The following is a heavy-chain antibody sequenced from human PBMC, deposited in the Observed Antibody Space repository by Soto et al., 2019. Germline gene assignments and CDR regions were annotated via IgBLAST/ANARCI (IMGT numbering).Heavy chain of an antibody. CDR1: GYTFTSYG. J-gene: IGHJ4*02. CDR3: ARDTRGYSYDMMGWYYFDY. CDR2: ISAYNGNT. Sequence: EASVKVSCKASGYTFTSYGISWVRQAPGQGLEWMGWISAYNGNTNYAQKLQGRVTMTTDTSTSTAYMELRSLRSDDTAVYYCARDTRGYSYDMMGWYYFDYWGQGTLVTVS. V-gene: IGHV1-18*01. D-gene: IGHD5-18*01.